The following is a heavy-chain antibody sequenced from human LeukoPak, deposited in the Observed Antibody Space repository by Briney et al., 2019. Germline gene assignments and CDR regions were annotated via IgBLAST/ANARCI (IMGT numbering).Heavy chain of an antibody. CDR3: ARGETPRAFDI. J-gene: IGHJ3*02. CDR2: IYYSGST. V-gene: IGHV4-39*01. D-gene: IGHD3-10*01. Sequence: PSETLSLTCTVSGGSISSSSYYWGWIRPPPGKGLVWIGCIYYSGSTYYNPSLKSRVTISVDTSKNQFSLKLSAVTAADTAVYYCARGETPRAFDIWGQGTMVTVSS. CDR1: GGSISSSSYY.